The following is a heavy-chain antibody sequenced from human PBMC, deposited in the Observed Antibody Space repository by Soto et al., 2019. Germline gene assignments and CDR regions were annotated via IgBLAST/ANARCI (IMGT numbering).Heavy chain of an antibody. CDR2: ISAYNGNT. J-gene: IGHJ5*02. CDR3: ARDQRGVMITFGGVIVLGP. D-gene: IGHD3-16*02. CDR1: GYKFNSYG. V-gene: IGHV1-18*01. Sequence: ASVKVSCKASGYKFNSYGISWVRQAPGQGLEWMGWISAYNGNTNYAQKFQGRVSMTTDTSTSTAYMELRSLKSDDTAVYYCARDQRGVMITFGGVIVLGPWGQGTLVTVSS.